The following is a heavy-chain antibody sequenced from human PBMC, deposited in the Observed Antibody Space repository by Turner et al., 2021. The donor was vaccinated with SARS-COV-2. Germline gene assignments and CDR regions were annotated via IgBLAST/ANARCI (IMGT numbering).Heavy chain of an antibody. J-gene: IGHJ4*02. D-gene: IGHD3-22*01. Sequence: EVQLVESGGGLVKPGGSLRLFCVASGFTFRDVWMSWVRQAPGKGLEWVGRVKSKTDGGTTDYDAPVKGRFTISRDDSKNTLYLQMNSLKTEDTAVYYCSTDRSGGYYIGRGRFDYWGQGTLVTVSS. V-gene: IGHV3-15*01. CDR3: STDRSGGYYIGRGRFDY. CDR2: VKSKTDGGTT. CDR1: GFTFRDVW.